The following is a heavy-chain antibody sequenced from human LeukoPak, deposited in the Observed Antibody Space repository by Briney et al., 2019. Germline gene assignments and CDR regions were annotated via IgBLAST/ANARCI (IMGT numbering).Heavy chain of an antibody. CDR3: ARGLRDYGDRVGCYMDV. D-gene: IGHD4-17*01. CDR1: GYTFINYY. CDR2: INPDGGST. Sequence: ASVKVSCKTSGYTFINYYIHWVRQAPGQGLEWMGIINPDGGSTSYAQKFRGRLTITRDTSTSTAYMEFGSLTSEDTALYYCARGLRDYGDRVGCYMDVWAKGTTVIVSS. V-gene: IGHV1-46*01. J-gene: IGHJ6*03.